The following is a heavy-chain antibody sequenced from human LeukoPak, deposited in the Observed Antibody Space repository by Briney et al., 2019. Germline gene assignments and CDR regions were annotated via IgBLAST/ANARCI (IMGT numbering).Heavy chain of an antibody. J-gene: IGHJ3*02. CDR3: AKGYDSSGWAAFDI. CDR1: GFTFNSFG. CDR2: ISYDGSNK. Sequence: PGRSLRLSCAASGFTFNSFGMHWVRQAPGKGLEWVAVISYDGSNKYFADSVKGRFTISRDNSKNTLYLQMNSLRAEDTAVYYCAKGYDSSGWAAFDIWGQGTMVTVSS. V-gene: IGHV3-30*18. D-gene: IGHD3-22*01.